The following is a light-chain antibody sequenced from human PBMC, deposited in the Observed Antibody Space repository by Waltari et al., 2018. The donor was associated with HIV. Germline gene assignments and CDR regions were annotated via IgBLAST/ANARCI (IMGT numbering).Light chain of an antibody. V-gene: IGLV2-23*02. J-gene: IGLJ1*01. CDR2: EVS. CDR3: CSYAGSSTSPYV. CDR1: SSDVGSYKL. Sequence: QSALTQPASVSGSPGQSITISCTGTSSDVGSYKLVSWYQQHPGKAPKLMIYEVSKRPSGVSNRFSGSKSGNTASLTISGLQAEDEADYYCCSYAGSSTSPYVFGTGTKVTVL.